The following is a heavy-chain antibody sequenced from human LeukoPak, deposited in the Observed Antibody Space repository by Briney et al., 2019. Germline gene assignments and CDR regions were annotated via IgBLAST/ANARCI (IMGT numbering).Heavy chain of an antibody. CDR3: ASGSGSYRTPYHYMDV. V-gene: IGHV3-53*01. CDR1: GFTVSSNC. D-gene: IGHD3-10*01. CDR2: IYSGGST. Sequence: GGSLRLSCAASGFTVSSNCMSWVRQAPGKGLEWVSVIYSGGSTYYADSVKGRFTISRDNSKNTLYLQMNSLRAEDTAVYYCASGSGSYRTPYHYMDVWGTGTTVTVSS. J-gene: IGHJ6*03.